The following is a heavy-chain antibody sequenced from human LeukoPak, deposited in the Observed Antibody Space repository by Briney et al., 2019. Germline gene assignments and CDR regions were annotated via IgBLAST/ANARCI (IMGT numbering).Heavy chain of an antibody. J-gene: IGHJ3*02. CDR2: ISGSGGST. D-gene: IGHD3-16*01. CDR1: GFTFSSYA. Sequence: GRSLRLSCAASGFTFSSYAMSWVRQAPGKGLEWVSAISGSGGSTYYADSVKGRFTISRDNSKNTLYLQMNSLRAEDTAVYYCAKTRGGIPDAFDIWGQGTMVTVSS. V-gene: IGHV3-23*01. CDR3: AKTRGGIPDAFDI.